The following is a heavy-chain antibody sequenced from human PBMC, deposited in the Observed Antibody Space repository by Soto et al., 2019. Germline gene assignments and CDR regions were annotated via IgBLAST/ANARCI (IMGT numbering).Heavy chain of an antibody. CDR1: GFPLSTYG. V-gene: IGHV3-23*01. CDR3: ARIRGYWYGLDV. J-gene: IGHJ6*02. Sequence: GPLRLSCAASGFPLSTYGMTWVRQAPGKGLEWVSAITGTGGNTYYVDSVKGRFTSSRDNSKNMLYLQVNSLRVEDTAVYYCARIRGYWYGLDVWGQGTTVTVSS. CDR2: ITGTGGNT.